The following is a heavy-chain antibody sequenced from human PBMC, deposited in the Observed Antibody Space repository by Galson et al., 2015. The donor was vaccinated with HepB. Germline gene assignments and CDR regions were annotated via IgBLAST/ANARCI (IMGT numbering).Heavy chain of an antibody. CDR2: ISYDGSNK. CDR1: GFTFSSYA. V-gene: IGHV3-30*04. CDR3: ARALDYYDSRGFDY. J-gene: IGHJ4*02. Sequence: LRLSCAASGFTFSSYAMHWVRQAPGKGLEWVAVISYDGSNKYYADSVKGRFTISRDNSKNTLYLQMNSLRAEDTAVYYCARALDYYDSRGFDYWGQGTLVTVSS. D-gene: IGHD3-22*01.